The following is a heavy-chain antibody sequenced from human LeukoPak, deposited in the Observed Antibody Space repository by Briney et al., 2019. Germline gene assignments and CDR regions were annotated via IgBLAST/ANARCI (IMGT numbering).Heavy chain of an antibody. J-gene: IGHJ4*02. V-gene: IGHV1-46*01. D-gene: IGHD1-26*01. CDR1: GYTFTSYY. Sequence: GASVKVSCKASGYTFTSYYMHWVRQAPGQGLEWMGIINPSGGSTRYAQKFQGRVTMTRDTSTSTVYMELSSLRSEDTAVYYCARDSPISGSYYGGLGYWGQGTLVTVSS. CDR2: INPSGGST. CDR3: ARDSPISGSYYGGLGY.